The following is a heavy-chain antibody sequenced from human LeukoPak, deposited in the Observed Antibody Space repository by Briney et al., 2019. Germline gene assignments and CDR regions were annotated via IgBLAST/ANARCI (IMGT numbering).Heavy chain of an antibody. D-gene: IGHD1-26*01. J-gene: IGHJ3*02. CDR1: GGTFSSNA. V-gene: IGHV1-69*05. CDR2: IIPIFGTA. CDR3: ARGQWELLPDAFDI. Sequence: SVKVSCKASGGTFSSNAISWLRQAPGQGLEWMGGIIPIFGTANYAQKFQGRVTITTDESTSTAYMELSSLRSEDTAVYYCARGQWELLPDAFDIWGQGTMVTVSS.